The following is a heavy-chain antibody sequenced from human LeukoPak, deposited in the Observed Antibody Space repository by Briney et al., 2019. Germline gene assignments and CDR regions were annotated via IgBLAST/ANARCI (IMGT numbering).Heavy chain of an antibody. CDR1: GYSFTSYW. CDR3: ARQLDSSGSDY. J-gene: IGHJ4*02. Sequence: GESLKISCKGSGYSFTSYWIGWVRQMPGKGLGWMGIIYPGDSDTRYSPSFQGQVTISADMSISTAYLQWSSLKASDTAMYYCARQLDSSGSDYWGQGTLVTVSS. V-gene: IGHV5-51*01. CDR2: IYPGDSDT. D-gene: IGHD3-22*01.